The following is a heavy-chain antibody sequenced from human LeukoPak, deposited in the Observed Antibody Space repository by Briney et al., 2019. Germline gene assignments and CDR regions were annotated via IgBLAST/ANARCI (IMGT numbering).Heavy chain of an antibody. D-gene: IGHD6-19*01. Sequence: PSETLSLTCTVSGGSISSYYWSWIRQPAGKGLEWIGRIYTSGSTNYNPSLKSRVTMLVDTSKNQFSLKLSSVTAADTAVYYCARVKEGWAGHRHFDYWGQGTLVTVSS. CDR3: ARVKEGWAGHRHFDY. V-gene: IGHV4-4*07. J-gene: IGHJ4*02. CDR2: IYTSGST. CDR1: GGSISSYY.